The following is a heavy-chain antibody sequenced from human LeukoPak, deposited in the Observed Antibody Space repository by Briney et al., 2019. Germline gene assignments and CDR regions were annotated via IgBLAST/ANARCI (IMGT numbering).Heavy chain of an antibody. D-gene: IGHD1-26*01. V-gene: IGHV4-38-2*01. Sequence: NASETLSLTCAVSGYSLGSGFYCGWVRQPPGKGLEWIGNMYHTGTIYYNPSLRSRLTISEDTSKSHFSLTVDSVTAADTAVYYCATGRYSGSVDYWGQGILVTVSS. CDR3: ATGRYSGSVDY. CDR2: MYHTGTI. CDR1: GYSLGSGFY. J-gene: IGHJ4*02.